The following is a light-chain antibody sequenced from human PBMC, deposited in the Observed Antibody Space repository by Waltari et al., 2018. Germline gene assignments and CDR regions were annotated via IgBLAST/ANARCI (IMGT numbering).Light chain of an antibody. V-gene: IGLV1-47*02. Sequence: QSVLTQPPSAAGTPGQRVTISCSGSSSSIGSNYVYWYQQLPGTAPKLLIYTNNQWPAGVPDRFSDSKSGTSASLVISGLRSEDEADYYCAAWDDSLSGMVFGGGTKLTVL. CDR2: TNN. J-gene: IGLJ2*01. CDR3: AAWDDSLSGMV. CDR1: SSSIGSNY.